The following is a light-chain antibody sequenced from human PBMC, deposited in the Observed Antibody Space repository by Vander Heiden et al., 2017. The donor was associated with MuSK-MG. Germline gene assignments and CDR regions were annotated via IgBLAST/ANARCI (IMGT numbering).Light chain of an antibody. CDR3: QQRSNGPPGYT. CDR1: QSVSSY. J-gene: IGKJ2*01. Sequence: EIVLTQSPATLSLSPGERATLSCRASQSVSSYLAWYQQKPGQAPRLLIYDASNRAAGIPARFSGSGSGTDCTLTISSLEPEDFAVYYCQQRSNGPPGYTFGQGTKLXIK. V-gene: IGKV3-11*01. CDR2: DAS.